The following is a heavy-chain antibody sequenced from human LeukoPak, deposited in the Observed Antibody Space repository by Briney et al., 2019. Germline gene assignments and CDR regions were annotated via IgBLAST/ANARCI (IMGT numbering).Heavy chain of an antibody. CDR1: GASIDSYY. CDR3: ARRSSGYYAWVFDY. J-gene: IGHJ4*02. Sequence: LSLTCTISGASIDSYYWSWIRQAPGKGLEWVSYITSSGSTIYYADSVKGRFTISRDNAKNSLYLQMNSLRAEDTAVYYCARRSSGYYAWVFDYWGQGTLVTVSS. CDR2: ITSSGSTI. V-gene: IGHV3-11*01. D-gene: IGHD3-22*01.